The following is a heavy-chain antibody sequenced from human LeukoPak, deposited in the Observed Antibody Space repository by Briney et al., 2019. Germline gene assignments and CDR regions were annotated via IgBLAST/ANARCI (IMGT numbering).Heavy chain of an antibody. CDR2: IYSGGST. J-gene: IGHJ4*02. CDR1: GFTVSSNY. D-gene: IGHD3-9*01. Sequence: PGGSLRLSCAASGFTVSSNYMSWVRQAPGKGLEWVSIIYSGGSTFYADSVKGRFTISRDNSKNTLYLQMNSLRAEDTAVYYCARTYYDILTSYNPYFDYWGQGTLVTVSS. CDR3: ARTYYDILTSYNPYFDY. V-gene: IGHV3-53*01.